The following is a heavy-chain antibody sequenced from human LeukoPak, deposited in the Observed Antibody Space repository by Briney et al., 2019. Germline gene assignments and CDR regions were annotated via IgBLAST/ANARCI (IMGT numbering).Heavy chain of an antibody. D-gene: IGHD6-13*01. CDR1: GGSISSYY. V-gene: IGHV4-59*12. J-gene: IGHJ4*02. CDR2: IYYSGST. Sequence: PSETLSLTCTVSGGSISSYYWSWIRQPPGKGLEWIGYIYYSGSTYYNPSLKSRVTISVDTSKNQFSLKLSSVTAADTAVYYCARDIAAAGIGGVDYWGQGTLVTVSS. CDR3: ARDIAAAGIGGVDY.